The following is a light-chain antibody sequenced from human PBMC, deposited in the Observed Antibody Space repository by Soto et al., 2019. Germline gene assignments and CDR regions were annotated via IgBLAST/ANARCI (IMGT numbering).Light chain of an antibody. CDR3: QQSNSWPLS. Sequence: VMTQSPATLSVSPGERATLSCRASQSLRGNLAWSHQKPGQPPSLLIYDASTRASGVPARFSGTGSGTEFTLTISTLQSEDFGVYYCQQSNSWPLSFGGGTKVEI. J-gene: IGKJ4*01. CDR1: QSLRGN. V-gene: IGKV3-15*01. CDR2: DAS.